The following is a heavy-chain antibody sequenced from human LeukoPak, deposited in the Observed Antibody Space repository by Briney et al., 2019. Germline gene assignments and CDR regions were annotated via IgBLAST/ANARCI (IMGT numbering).Heavy chain of an antibody. CDR2: INGNGGST. V-gene: IGHV1-46*01. CDR1: GSTFTSYY. CDR3: ARDALYSYSPPGDY. Sequence: ASVKVSCKASGSTFTSYYMHWVRQAPGQGLEWMGIINGNGGSTRYAQKFQGRVTMTVDMSTSTVYMELNSLRSVDTAVYYCARDALYSYSPPGDYWGQGTLVTVSS. D-gene: IGHD1-26*01. J-gene: IGHJ4*02.